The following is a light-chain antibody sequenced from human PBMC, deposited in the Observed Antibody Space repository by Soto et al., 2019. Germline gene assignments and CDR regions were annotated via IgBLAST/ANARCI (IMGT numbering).Light chain of an antibody. CDR2: KAS. CDR1: QSISNW. Sequence: DIQMTQSPSTLSASVGDRVTITCRASQSISNWLAWYQQKPGKAPKLLIYKASSLDSGVPSSFSGSGSGTEFTLTISSLQPDEFATYYCQHRRTFGQGTKVEIK. J-gene: IGKJ1*01. V-gene: IGKV1-5*03. CDR3: QHRRT.